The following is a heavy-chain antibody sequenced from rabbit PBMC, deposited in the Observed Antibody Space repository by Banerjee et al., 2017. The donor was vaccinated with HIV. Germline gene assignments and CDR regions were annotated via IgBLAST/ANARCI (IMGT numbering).Heavy chain of an antibody. D-gene: IGHD3-3*01. CDR3: ATWAGVPYWSL. Sequence: QEQLKETGGGLVQPGGSLKLSCKASGFDFSSYGVSWVRQAPGKGLEWIGYIDPVFGSTYYANWVNGRFPISSHNAQNTLYLQLNSLTAADTATYFCATWAGVPYWSLWGPGTLVTVS. J-gene: IGHJ4*01. V-gene: IGHV1S47*01. CDR2: IDPVFGST. CDR1: GFDFSSYG.